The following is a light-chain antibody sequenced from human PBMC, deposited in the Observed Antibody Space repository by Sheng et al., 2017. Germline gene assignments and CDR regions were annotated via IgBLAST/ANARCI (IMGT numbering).Light chain of an antibody. CDR2: GAS. Sequence: EIVMTQSPATLSVSPGERATLSCRASQSVSSNLAWYQQKPGQAPRLLIYGASIRATGIPARFSGSGSGTDFTLTITRLEPEDFAVYYCQQYGTSPITFGQGTRLEI. V-gene: IGKV3-20*01. CDR3: QQYGTSPIT. CDR1: QSVSSN. J-gene: IGKJ5*01.